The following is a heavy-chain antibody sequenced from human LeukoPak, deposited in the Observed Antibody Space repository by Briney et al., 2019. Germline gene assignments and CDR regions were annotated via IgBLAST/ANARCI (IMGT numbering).Heavy chain of an antibody. J-gene: IGHJ4*02. D-gene: IGHD2-21*01. CDR2: ISVYNGNT. CDR3: ARSSSVTIPGYYFDY. CDR1: GYTFTSYG. Sequence: GASVKVSCKASGYTFTSYGISWVRQAPGQGLEWMGWISVYNGNTIYAQKLQGRVTMTTDTSTSTAYMELRSLRSDDTAVYYCARSSSVTIPGYYFDYWGQGTLVTVSS. V-gene: IGHV1-18*01.